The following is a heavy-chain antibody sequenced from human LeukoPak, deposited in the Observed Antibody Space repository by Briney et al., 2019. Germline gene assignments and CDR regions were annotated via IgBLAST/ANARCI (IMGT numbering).Heavy chain of an antibody. Sequence: SETLSLTCTVSGVSTTNGIYYWAWIRQPPGKGLDWIGSVHNVGSTYYNLSLRSRVTMSIDTSKNQFSLRLNSVTAADTAVYYCARHAEYNSGWHFYLDHWGQRILVTVSS. J-gene: IGHJ4*02. CDR2: VHNVGST. V-gene: IGHV4-39*01. CDR3: ARHAEYNSGWHFYLDH. D-gene: IGHD6-19*01. CDR1: GVSTTNGIYY.